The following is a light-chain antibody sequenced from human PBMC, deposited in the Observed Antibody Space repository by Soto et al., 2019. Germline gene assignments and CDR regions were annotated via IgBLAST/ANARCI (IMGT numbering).Light chain of an antibody. CDR1: SSDVGSYNL. V-gene: IGLV2-23*01. CDR3: CSYTSSSPLYV. Sequence: QSVLTQPASVSGSPGQSITISCTGTSSDVGSYNLVSWYQQHPGKAPKLMIYEGSKRPSGVSNRFSGSKSGNTASLTISGLQAEDEADYYCCSYTSSSPLYVFGTGTKLTVL. J-gene: IGLJ1*01. CDR2: EGS.